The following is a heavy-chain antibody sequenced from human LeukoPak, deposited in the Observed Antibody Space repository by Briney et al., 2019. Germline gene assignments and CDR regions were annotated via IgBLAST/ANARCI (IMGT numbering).Heavy chain of an antibody. CDR2: IKEDGSEE. V-gene: IGHV3-7*01. CDR3: ARVSRPRGGSCLHF. D-gene: IGHD3-22*01. J-gene: IGHJ4*02. Sequence: GGSLRLSCAAAGFTFTAPWMSWVRQAPGKGLEWVANIKEDGSEEYYADSVKGRFTISRDDARNSLHLEMNTLRAEDTALYYCARVSRPRGGSCLHFWGQGTLVTVSS. CDR1: GFTFTAPW.